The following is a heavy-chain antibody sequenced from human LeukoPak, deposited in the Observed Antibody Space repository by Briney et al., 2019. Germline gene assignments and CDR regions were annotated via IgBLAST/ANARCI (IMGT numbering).Heavy chain of an antibody. Sequence: LPGGSLRLSCAASGFGFINYIMNWVRQAPGKGLEWVSYIGSTSSSIRYADSVKSRFTISRDNAKSSLYLQMNSLRAEDTALYYCARESPWGFHASDGWGQGTVVTVSS. D-gene: IGHD3-16*01. V-gene: IGHV3-48*01. CDR3: ARESPWGFHASDG. CDR1: GFGFINYI. J-gene: IGHJ3*01. CDR2: IGSTSSSI.